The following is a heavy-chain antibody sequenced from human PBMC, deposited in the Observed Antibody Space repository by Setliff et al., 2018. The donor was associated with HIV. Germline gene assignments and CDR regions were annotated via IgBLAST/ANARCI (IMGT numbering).Heavy chain of an antibody. Sequence: SETLSLTCTVSGGSISSANYYWSWIRQPPGKGLEWIGYIYYNGNAYYYNPSLKSRTTISLDTSKNQFSLRLTSVTAADTAVYYCARAPPGIQNDAFDVWGQGTMVTVSS. CDR3: ARAPPGIQNDAFDV. J-gene: IGHJ3*01. CDR2: IYYNGNAY. V-gene: IGHV4-30-4*08. CDR1: GGSISSANYY.